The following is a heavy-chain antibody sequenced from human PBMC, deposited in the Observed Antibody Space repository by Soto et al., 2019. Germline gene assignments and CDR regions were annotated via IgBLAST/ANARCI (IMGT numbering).Heavy chain of an antibody. CDR3: ASHRGQWLATLGYFDY. V-gene: IGHV4-39*01. Sequence: QLQLQESGPGLVKPSETLSLTCTVSGGSISSSSYYWGWIRQPPGKGLEWIGSIYYSGSTSYNPSLKSRVTISVGTSKNLFCLRLSSVTAADTAVYYCASHRGQWLATLGYFDYWGQGTLVTVSS. CDR2: IYYSGST. J-gene: IGHJ4*02. CDR1: GGSISSSSYY. D-gene: IGHD6-19*01.